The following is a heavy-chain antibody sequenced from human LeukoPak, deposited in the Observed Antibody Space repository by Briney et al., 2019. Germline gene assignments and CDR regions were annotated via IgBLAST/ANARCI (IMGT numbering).Heavy chain of an antibody. V-gene: IGHV3-66*01. D-gene: IGHD5-24*01. Sequence: GGSLRLSCAVSGFIVSSNHMNWVRQAPGKGLEWVSVIYSDGYSGGGPFYADSVKGRFTTSSDSSKNTLFLQMNSLRAEDTAVYYCARDVYGDGYNSFDYWGLGILVTVSS. CDR1: GFIVSSNH. CDR2: IYSDGYSGGGP. CDR3: ARDVYGDGYNSFDY. J-gene: IGHJ4*02.